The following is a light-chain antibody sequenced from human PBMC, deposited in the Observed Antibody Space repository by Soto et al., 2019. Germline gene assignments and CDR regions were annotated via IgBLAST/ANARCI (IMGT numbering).Light chain of an antibody. V-gene: IGKV1-39*01. J-gene: IGKJ1*01. CDR1: QSISSY. Sequence: SLSASVVDRVTITCRASQSISSYLNWYQQKPGKAPKLLIYAASSLQSGVPSRFSGSGSGTDFTLTISSLQPEDFATYYCQQSYSTPRTFGQGTKVDIK. CDR2: AAS. CDR3: QQSYSTPRT.